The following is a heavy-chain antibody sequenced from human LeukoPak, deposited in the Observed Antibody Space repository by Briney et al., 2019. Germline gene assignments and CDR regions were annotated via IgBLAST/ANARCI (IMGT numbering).Heavy chain of an antibody. CDR1: GFTFSDYY. CDR2: ISSSESMK. J-gene: IGHJ4*02. V-gene: IGHV3-11*01. D-gene: IGHD6-13*01. Sequence: GGSLRLSCAASGFTFSDYYMSWIRQAPGKGLEWVSYISSSESMKYYADSVKGRFTISRDNAKNSMYLQMNSLRAEDTAVYYCASRIATAGSVDYWGQGTLVTVSS. CDR3: ASRIATAGSVDY.